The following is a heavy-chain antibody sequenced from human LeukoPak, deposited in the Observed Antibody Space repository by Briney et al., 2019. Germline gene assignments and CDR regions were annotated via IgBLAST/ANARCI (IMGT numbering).Heavy chain of an antibody. J-gene: IGHJ4*02. V-gene: IGHV1-69-2*01. Sequence: ASVKVSCKASGYTFTSYYMHWVRQAPGKGLEWMGRVDPEDGETMFAERFQGRVTITADTSTDTAYMEMNSLRSEDTAVYYCATGSSLLFDYWGQGALVTVSS. CDR1: GYTFTSYY. D-gene: IGHD1-26*01. CDR3: ATGSSLLFDY. CDR2: VDPEDGET.